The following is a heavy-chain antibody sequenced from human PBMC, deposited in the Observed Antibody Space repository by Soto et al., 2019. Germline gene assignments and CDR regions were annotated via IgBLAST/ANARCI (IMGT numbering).Heavy chain of an antibody. D-gene: IGHD4-17*01. Sequence: GGSLRLSCAASGFTFSSYWMHWVRQAPGKGLVWVSRINSDGSSTSYASSVKGRFTISRDNAKHTLYPQMNSLRAEDTAVYYCARARSTVTVFDSWGQGTLVIVSS. CDR3: ARARSTVTVFDS. CDR1: GFTFSSYW. V-gene: IGHV3-74*01. CDR2: INSDGSST. J-gene: IGHJ4*02.